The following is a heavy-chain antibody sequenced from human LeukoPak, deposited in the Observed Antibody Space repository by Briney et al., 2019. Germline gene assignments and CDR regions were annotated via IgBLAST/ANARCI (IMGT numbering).Heavy chain of an antibody. CDR1: GYTFTSHG. J-gene: IGHJ4*02. Sequence: GASVTVSCNASGYTFTSHGISWVRQAPGQGLEWLGWISVYNGNTNYVQKLQGRVTMTTDTSTSTAYMELRSLRSDDTAVYYCAREFPGLFPTAPRGYYFDYWGQGALVTVSS. CDR2: ISVYNGNT. V-gene: IGHV1-18*01. CDR3: AREFPGLFPTAPRGYYFDY. D-gene: IGHD1-1*01.